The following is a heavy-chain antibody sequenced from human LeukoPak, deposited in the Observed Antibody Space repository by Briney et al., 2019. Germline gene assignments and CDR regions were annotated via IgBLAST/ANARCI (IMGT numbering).Heavy chain of an antibody. CDR2: INHSGST. CDR3: ARHPRAYYYYYMDV. V-gene: IGHV4-34*01. CDR1: GGSFSGYY. J-gene: IGHJ6*03. D-gene: IGHD2-21*01. Sequence: PSETLSLTCAVYGGSFSGYYWSWIRQPPGKGLEWIGEINHSGSTNYNPSLKSRVTISVDTSKNQFSLKLSSVTAADTAVYYCARHPRAYYYYYMDVWGKGTTVTASS.